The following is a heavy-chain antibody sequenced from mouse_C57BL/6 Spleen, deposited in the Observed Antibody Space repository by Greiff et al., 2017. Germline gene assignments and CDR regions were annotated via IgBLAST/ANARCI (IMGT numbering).Heavy chain of an antibody. Sequence: DVMLVESGGGLVKPGGSLKLSCAASGFTFSSYAMSWVRQTPEKRLEWVATISDGGSYTYYPDNVKGRFTISRDNAKNNLYLQMSHLKSEDTAMYYCASVTTTVVARYFDVWGTGTTVTVSS. CDR2: ISDGGSYT. J-gene: IGHJ1*03. CDR1: GFTFSSYA. CDR3: ASVTTTVVARYFDV. D-gene: IGHD1-1*01. V-gene: IGHV5-4*03.